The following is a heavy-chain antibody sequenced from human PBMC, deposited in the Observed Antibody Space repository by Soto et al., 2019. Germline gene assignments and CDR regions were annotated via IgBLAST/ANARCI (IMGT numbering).Heavy chain of an antibody. V-gene: IGHV3-21*01. CDR1: GFTFSSYS. CDR3: AREQEGLRFLECLVGDYMDV. D-gene: IGHD3-3*01. J-gene: IGHJ6*03. Sequence: GGSLILSCAASGFTFSSYSMNWVRQAPGKGLEWVSSISSSSSYIYYADSVKGRFTISRDNAKNSLYLQMNSLRAEDTAVYYCAREQEGLRFLECLVGDYMDVWGKGTTVTVSS. CDR2: ISSSSSYI.